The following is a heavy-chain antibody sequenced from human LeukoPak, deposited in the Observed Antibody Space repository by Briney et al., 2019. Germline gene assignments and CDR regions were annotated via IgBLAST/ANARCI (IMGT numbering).Heavy chain of an antibody. D-gene: IGHD2-15*01. CDR2: ISSSSSYI. CDR1: GFTFSSYS. J-gene: IGHJ4*02. V-gene: IGHV3-21*01. CDR3: ARVLGKYCSGGSCGH. Sequence: PGGSLRLSCAASGFTFSSYSMNWVRQAPGKGLEWVSSISSSSSYIYYADSVKGRFTISRDNAKNSLYLQMNSLRAEDTAVYYCARVLGKYCSGGSCGHWGQGTLVTVSS.